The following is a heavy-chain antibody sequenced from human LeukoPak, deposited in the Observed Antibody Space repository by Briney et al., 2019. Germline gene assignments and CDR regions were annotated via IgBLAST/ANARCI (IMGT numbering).Heavy chain of an antibody. CDR2: ISGSGGST. V-gene: IGHV3-23*01. CDR1: GFTFSSYG. J-gene: IGHJ4*02. Sequence: GGSLRLSCAASGFTFSSYGMSWVRQAPGKGLEWVSAISGSGGSTYYADSVKGRFTISRDNSKNTLYLQMNSLRAEDTAVYYCAKLGSYSGYDEGVDYWGQGTLVTVSS. CDR3: AKLGSYSGYDEGVDY. D-gene: IGHD5-12*01.